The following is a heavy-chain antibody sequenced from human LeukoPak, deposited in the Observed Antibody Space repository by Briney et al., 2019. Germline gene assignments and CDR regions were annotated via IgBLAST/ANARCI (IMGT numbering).Heavy chain of an antibody. CDR1: GGSIGSYY. CDR3: ARGGSGYALNWFDP. V-gene: IGHV4-59*01. J-gene: IGHJ5*02. D-gene: IGHD5-12*01. Sequence: ASETLSLTCTVSGGSIGSYYWSWIRQPPGKGLECIGHISYSGSTNYNPSLKSRVTISVDTSKNQFSLKLSSVTAADTAVYYCARGGSGYALNWFDPWGQGTLVTVSS. CDR2: ISYSGST.